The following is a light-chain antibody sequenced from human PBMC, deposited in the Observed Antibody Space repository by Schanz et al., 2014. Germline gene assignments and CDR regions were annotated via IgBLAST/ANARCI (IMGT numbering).Light chain of an antibody. Sequence: QAVVTQEPSLTVSPGGTVTLTCGSSTGAVTSGHYPYWFQQKPGQAPRTLIYDTNNKLSWTPARFSASLLGGKAALTLTGAQPEDEAEYYCLLCYTGAHVFGAGTKLTVL. CDR3: LLCYTGAHV. J-gene: IGLJ1*01. CDR2: DTN. V-gene: IGLV7-46*01. CDR1: TGAVTSGHY.